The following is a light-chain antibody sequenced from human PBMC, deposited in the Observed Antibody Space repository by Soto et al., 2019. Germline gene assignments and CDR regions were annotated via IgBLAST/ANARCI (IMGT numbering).Light chain of an antibody. V-gene: IGKV3-15*01. CDR1: QSVSSD. CDR3: QQYNSYPRT. Sequence: EIVLTQSPGTLSASPGERATLSCRASQSVSSDLAWYQQKPGQAPRLLIYDTSTRATGVPTRFSGSGSGTEFTLTISSLQSDDFATYYCQQYNSYPRTFGQGTKVDIK. J-gene: IGKJ1*01. CDR2: DTS.